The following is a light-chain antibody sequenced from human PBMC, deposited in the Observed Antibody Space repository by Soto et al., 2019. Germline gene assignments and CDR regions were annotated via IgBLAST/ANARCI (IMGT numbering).Light chain of an antibody. Sequence: DVQMTQSPSPLSAFVGDRVTITCRASQGIAPYLAWFQQKPGKVPKLLLYATSTLQSGVPSRFSGSGSGTDFTLTISSLQPEDVATYYCQKYNTSPLTFGGGTKVEIK. J-gene: IGKJ4*01. CDR2: ATS. V-gene: IGKV1-27*01. CDR3: QKYNTSPLT. CDR1: QGIAPY.